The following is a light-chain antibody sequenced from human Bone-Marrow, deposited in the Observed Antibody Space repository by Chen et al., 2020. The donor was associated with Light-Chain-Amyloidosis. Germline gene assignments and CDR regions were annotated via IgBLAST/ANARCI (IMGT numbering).Light chain of an antibody. J-gene: IGKJ4*01. CDR2: GSS. Sequence: EIVLTQSPGTLSLSPGEGANLSCRASQTISSNYLTWYQPKFGQAPRPRIYGSSSRATGIPDRFTGSGSGTDFTLTINRLVPEAFAMYYCQQYGTSPLTFGGGTKVEIK. CDR3: QQYGTSPLT. V-gene: IGKV3-20*01. CDR1: QTISSNY.